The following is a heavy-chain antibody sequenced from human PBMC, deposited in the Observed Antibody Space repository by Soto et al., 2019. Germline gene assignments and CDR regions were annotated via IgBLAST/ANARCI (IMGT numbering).Heavy chain of an antibody. CDR2: IYSAGTT. V-gene: IGHV4-4*07. Sequence: QVQLRESGPGLVKPSETLSLTCNVSGGPISGYYWNWIRQPAGKGLEWIGRIYSAGTTDLNPSLKSRVIMSVDTSRNQFSLKLLSVTAADTAVYSCAANWRGAYEGPFDLWGQGTAVTVSS. CDR3: AANWRGAYEGPFDL. D-gene: IGHD1-1*01. J-gene: IGHJ3*01. CDR1: GGPISGYY.